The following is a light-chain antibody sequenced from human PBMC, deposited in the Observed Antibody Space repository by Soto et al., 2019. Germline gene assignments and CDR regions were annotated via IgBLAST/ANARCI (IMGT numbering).Light chain of an antibody. CDR3: SSYTSINTYVV. CDR2: DVS. Sequence: QSVLTQPASVSGSPGQSITISCTGTSSDVGGYNYVSWYQQHPGKAPKLMIYDVSNRPSGVSNRFSGSKSGNTASLTISGLQAEDEADYYCSSYTSINTYVVFGGGTKLTVL. CDR1: SSDVGGYNY. V-gene: IGLV2-14*01. J-gene: IGLJ2*01.